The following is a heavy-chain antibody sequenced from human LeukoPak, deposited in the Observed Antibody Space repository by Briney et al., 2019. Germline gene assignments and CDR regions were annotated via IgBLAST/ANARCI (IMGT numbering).Heavy chain of an antibody. J-gene: IGHJ4*02. CDR2: FDPEDGET. D-gene: IGHD3-3*01. CDR3: ATSPAVGYYDFWSGYFPPGY. Sequence: ASVKVSCKVSGYTLTELSMHWVRQAPGKGLEWMGGFDPEDGETIYAQKFQGRVTMTEDTSTDTAYMELSSLRSEDTAVYYCATSPAVGYYDFWSGYFPPGYWGQGTLVTVSS. V-gene: IGHV1-24*01. CDR1: GYTLTELS.